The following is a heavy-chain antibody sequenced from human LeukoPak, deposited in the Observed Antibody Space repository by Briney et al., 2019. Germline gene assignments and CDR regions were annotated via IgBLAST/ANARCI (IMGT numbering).Heavy chain of an antibody. CDR2: ISGSGGST. D-gene: IGHD3-3*01. J-gene: IGHJ5*02. Sequence: GGSLRLSCAASGFTFSSYAMSWVRQAPGKGLEWVSAISGSGGSTYYADSVKGRFTISRDNSKNTLYLQMNSLRAEDTAVYYCAKPAGGYDFWSGYSDHWGQGTLVTVST. CDR3: AKPAGGYDFWSGYSDH. V-gene: IGHV3-23*01. CDR1: GFTFSSYA.